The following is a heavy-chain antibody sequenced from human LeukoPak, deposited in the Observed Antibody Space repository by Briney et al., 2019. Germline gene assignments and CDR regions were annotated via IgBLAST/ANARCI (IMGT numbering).Heavy chain of an antibody. CDR2: TRNKANSYTT. Sequence: GGSLRLSCAASGFTFSDHCMDWVRQAPGKGLEWVGRTRNKANSYTTEYAASVKGRFTISRDDSKNSLYLQMNSLKTEDTAVYYCARASGSYSGYFDYWGQGTLVTVSS. D-gene: IGHD1-26*01. J-gene: IGHJ4*02. V-gene: IGHV3-72*01. CDR3: ARASGSYSGYFDY. CDR1: GFTFSDHC.